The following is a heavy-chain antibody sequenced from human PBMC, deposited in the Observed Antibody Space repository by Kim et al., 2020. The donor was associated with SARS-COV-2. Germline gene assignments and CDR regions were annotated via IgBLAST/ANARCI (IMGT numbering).Heavy chain of an antibody. V-gene: IGHV4-59*08. D-gene: IGHD3-22*01. CDR3: ARLIHYYDSSGYYIDY. Sequence: SETLSLTCTVSGGSISSYYWSWIRQPPGKGLEWIGYIYYSGSTNYNPSLKSRVTISVDTSKNQFSLKVSSVTAADTAVYYCARLIHYYDSSGYYIDYWGQGALVTVSS. J-gene: IGHJ4*02. CDR2: IYYSGST. CDR1: GGSISSYY.